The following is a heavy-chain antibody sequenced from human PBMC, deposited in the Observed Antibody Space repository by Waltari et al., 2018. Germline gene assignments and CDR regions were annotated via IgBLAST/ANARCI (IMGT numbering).Heavy chain of an antibody. D-gene: IGHD4-4*01. CDR1: GFTFSSYA. J-gene: IGHJ3*02. V-gene: IGHV3-23*01. CDR3: AKRSKDGFHAFDI. CDR2: ISGSGGST. Sequence: EVQLLESGGGLVQPGGSLRLSCAASGFTFSSYAMSWVRRAPGKGLEWVPAISGSGGSTYYADSVKGRFTISRDNSKNTLYLQMNSLRAEDTAVYYCAKRSKDGFHAFDIWGQGTMVTVSS.